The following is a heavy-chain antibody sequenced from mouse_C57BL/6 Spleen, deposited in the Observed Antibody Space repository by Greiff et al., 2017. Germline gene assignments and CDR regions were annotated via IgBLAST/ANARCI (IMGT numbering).Heavy chain of an antibody. CDR1: GFTFSNYW. V-gene: IGHV6-3*01. CDR2: IRLKSDNYAT. CDR3: TRGLIDYDGYAMDY. J-gene: IGHJ4*01. D-gene: IGHD2-4*01. Sequence: EVKLQESGGGLVQPGGSMKLSCVASGFTFSNYWMNWVRQSPEKGLEWVAQIRLKSDNYATHYAESVKGRFTISRDDSKSSVYLQMNNLRAEDTGIYYCTRGLIDYDGYAMDYWGQGTSVTVSS.